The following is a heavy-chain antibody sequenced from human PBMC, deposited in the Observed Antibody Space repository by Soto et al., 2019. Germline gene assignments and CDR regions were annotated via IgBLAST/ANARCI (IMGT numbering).Heavy chain of an antibody. J-gene: IGHJ4*02. CDR3: AKAGCSGGTCYLYYFDY. CDR2: ISGRGGNT. CDR1: GFTFRNYA. V-gene: IGHV3-23*01. Sequence: GGSLRLSCAASGFTFRNYAMSWVRQAPGKGLEWVSTISGRGGNTYYAHSVKGRFTISRDNSRNTLYLQMDSLRVEDSAVYSCAKAGCSGGTCYLYYFDYCGQGALVTVSS. D-gene: IGHD2-15*01.